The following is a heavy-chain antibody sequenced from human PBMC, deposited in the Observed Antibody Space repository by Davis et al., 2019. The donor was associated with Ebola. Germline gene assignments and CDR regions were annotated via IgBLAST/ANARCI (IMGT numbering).Heavy chain of an antibody. CDR3: ARGLTWIQLWDAFDI. CDR1: GGSISSYY. V-gene: IGHV4-59*08. D-gene: IGHD5-18*01. CDR2: IYYTGST. Sequence: PSETLSLTCTVSGGSISSYYWSWIRLPPGKGLEWIGNIYYTGSTNYNPSLKSRVTISLDTSKNQFSLKLRSVTAADTAVYYCARGLTWIQLWDAFDIWGRGTMVTVSS. J-gene: IGHJ3*02.